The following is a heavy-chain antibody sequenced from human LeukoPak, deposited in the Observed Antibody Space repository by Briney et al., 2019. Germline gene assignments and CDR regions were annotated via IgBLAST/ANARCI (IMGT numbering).Heavy chain of an antibody. CDR1: GFTFSSYG. CDR3: AKAHDYYDTRGYSRVDY. Sequence: GGSLRLSCAASGFTFSSYGMHWVRQAPGKGLEWVAFIDYDGNNKNYADSVKGRFTISRDNSKNTLYLQMNSLRAEDTAVYFCAKAHDYYDTRGYSRVDYWGQGTLVTVSS. D-gene: IGHD3-22*01. J-gene: IGHJ4*02. V-gene: IGHV3-30*02. CDR2: IDYDGNNK.